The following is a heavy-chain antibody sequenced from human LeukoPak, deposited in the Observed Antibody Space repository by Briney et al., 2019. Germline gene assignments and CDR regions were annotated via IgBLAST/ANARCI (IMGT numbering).Heavy chain of an antibody. V-gene: IGHV3-74*01. J-gene: IGHJ4*02. Sequence: GGSLRLSCAASGFTFSSYWMHWVRQAPGKGLVWVSRINSDGSSTSYADSVKGRFTISRDNAKNTLYLQMNSLRAEDTAVYYCARDPYCGGDCYSEFDYWGQGTLVTVSS. CDR1: GFTFSSYW. CDR2: INSDGSST. CDR3: ARDPYCGGDCYSEFDY. D-gene: IGHD2-21*02.